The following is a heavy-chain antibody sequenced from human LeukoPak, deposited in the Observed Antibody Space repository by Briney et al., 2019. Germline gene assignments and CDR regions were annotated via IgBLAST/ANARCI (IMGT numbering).Heavy chain of an antibody. V-gene: IGHV3-23*01. D-gene: IGHD3-22*01. CDR1: GFTFSSYA. CDR3: AKDRSYYYDSSGLDY. Sequence: GGSLRLSCAASGFTFSSYAMSWVRQAPGEGLEWVSAISGSGGSTYYADSVKGRFTISRDNSKNTLYLQMNSQRAEDTAVYYCAKDRSYYYDSSGLDYWGQGTLVTVSS. J-gene: IGHJ4*02. CDR2: ISGSGGST.